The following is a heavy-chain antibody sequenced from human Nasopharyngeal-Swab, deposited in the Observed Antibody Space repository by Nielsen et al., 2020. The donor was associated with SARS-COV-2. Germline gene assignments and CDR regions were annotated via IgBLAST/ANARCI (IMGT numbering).Heavy chain of an antibody. CDR2: ISYDGSNK. Sequence: WIRQPPGKGLEWVAVISYDGSNKYYADSVKGRFTISRDNSKNTLYLQMNSLRAGDTAVYYCARVSSSSTTNWFDPWGQGTLVTVSS. V-gene: IGHV3-30*03. CDR3: ARVSSSSTTNWFDP. J-gene: IGHJ5*02. D-gene: IGHD6-6*01.